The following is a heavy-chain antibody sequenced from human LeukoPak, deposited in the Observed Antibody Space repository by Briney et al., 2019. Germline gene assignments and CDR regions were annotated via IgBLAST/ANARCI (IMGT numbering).Heavy chain of an antibody. CDR2: IYSGGST. V-gene: IGHV3-53*01. CDR1: GFTVSSNY. CDR3: ARGGSYLSAFDI. D-gene: IGHD1-26*01. Sequence: GGSLRLSCAASGFTVSSNYMSWVRQAPGKGLEWVSIIYSGGSTFYSDSVKGGFNISRDNSKNKLYLQMNSLRAEDTAVYYCARGGSYLSAFDIWGQGTMVTVSS. J-gene: IGHJ3*02.